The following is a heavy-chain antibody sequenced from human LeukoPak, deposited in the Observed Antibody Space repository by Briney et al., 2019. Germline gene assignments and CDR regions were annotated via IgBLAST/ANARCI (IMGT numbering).Heavy chain of an antibody. Sequence: SETLSLTCTVSGGSISSTYYWGWIRQPPGKGLEWIGSIYHSGSTYYNPSLKSRVTISVDTSKNQFSLRLSSVTAADTAVYFCARVPSLQLFDIWGQGTMVTVSS. V-gene: IGHV4-38-2*02. CDR3: ARVPSLQLFDI. CDR1: GGSISSTYY. D-gene: IGHD1-1*01. CDR2: IYHSGST. J-gene: IGHJ3*02.